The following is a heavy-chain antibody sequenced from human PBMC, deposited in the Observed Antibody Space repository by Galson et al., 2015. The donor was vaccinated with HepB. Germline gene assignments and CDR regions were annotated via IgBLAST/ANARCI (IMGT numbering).Heavy chain of an antibody. CDR1: GFSLSTNGMC. D-gene: IGHD3-22*01. CDR3: ARGLYDTDYYYGMDV. J-gene: IGHJ6*02. CDR2: IDWDDDK. V-gene: IGHV2-70*11. Sequence: PALVKPTQTLTLTCTFSGFSLSTNGMCVSWIRQPPGKALEWLARIDWDDDKYYSTSLKTRLTISKDTSKNQVVLIMTSMDSVDTATYYCARGLYDTDYYYGMDVWGQGTTVTVSS.